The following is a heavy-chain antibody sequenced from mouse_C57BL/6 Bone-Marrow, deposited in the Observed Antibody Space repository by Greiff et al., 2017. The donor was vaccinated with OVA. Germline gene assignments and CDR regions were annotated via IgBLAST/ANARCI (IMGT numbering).Heavy chain of an antibody. V-gene: IGHV5-17*01. Sequence: EVKVVESGGGLVKPGGSLKLSCAASGFTFSDYGMHWVRQAPEKGLEWVAYISSGSSTIYYADTVKGRFTISRDNAKNTLFLQMTSLRSEDTAMYYCARLNYYYGSSYDYWGQGTTLTVSS. J-gene: IGHJ2*01. CDR2: ISSGSSTI. D-gene: IGHD1-1*01. CDR1: GFTFSDYG. CDR3: ARLNYYYGSSYDY.